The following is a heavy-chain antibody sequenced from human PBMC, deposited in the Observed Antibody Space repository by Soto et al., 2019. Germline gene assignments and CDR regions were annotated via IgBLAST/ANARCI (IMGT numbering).Heavy chain of an antibody. J-gene: IGHJ4*02. Sequence: QVQLQESGPGLVKPSQTLSLTCTVSGGSISSAAYYWSWIRQHPAKGLEWIGYISHSGSTYYTPSLKSRVIISADTSKNQFSVNLTSATAADTAVYYCAREYTYGSNFFDCWGQGALVTVSS. CDR1: GGSISSAAYY. CDR3: AREYTYGSNFFDC. V-gene: IGHV4-31*03. CDR2: ISHSGST. D-gene: IGHD5-18*01.